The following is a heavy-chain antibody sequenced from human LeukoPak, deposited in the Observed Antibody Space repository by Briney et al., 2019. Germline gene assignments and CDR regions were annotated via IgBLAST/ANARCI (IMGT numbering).Heavy chain of an antibody. D-gene: IGHD4-17*01. V-gene: IGHV4-30-2*01. Sequence: SETLSLTCTVSGGSISSSSYYWGWIRQPPGKGLEWIGYIYHSGSTYYNPSLKSRVTISVDRSKNQFSLKLSSVTAADTAVYYCARDNGDYLDYWGQGTLVTVSS. J-gene: IGHJ4*02. CDR3: ARDNGDYLDY. CDR1: GGSISSSSYY. CDR2: IYHSGST.